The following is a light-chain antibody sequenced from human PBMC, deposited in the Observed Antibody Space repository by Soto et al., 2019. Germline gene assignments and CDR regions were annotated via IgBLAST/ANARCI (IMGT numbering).Light chain of an antibody. CDR1: QGISNY. J-gene: IGKJ5*01. CDR2: TAS. V-gene: IGKV1-9*01. Sequence: DIQLTQSPSFLSASVGDRVTITCRASQGISNYLIWYQQKPGKAPKVLIYTASTLVSGVPSRFSGSGSGTEFTLTISSLQPEDFATYYCQQHNNYPQTTFGQGTRLEIK. CDR3: QQHNNYPQTT.